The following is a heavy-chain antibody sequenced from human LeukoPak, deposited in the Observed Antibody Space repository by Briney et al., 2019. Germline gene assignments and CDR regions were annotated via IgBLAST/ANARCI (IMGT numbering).Heavy chain of an antibody. CDR3: ATDRLLRGIIFF. D-gene: IGHD3-16*02. J-gene: IGHJ4*02. CDR1: GFTFNTYA. Sequence: GGSLRLSCAASGFTFNTYAMSWVRQAPGKGLEWVSTISGTGGNTYYADSVKGRFTISRDNSKNTLYLQMNSLRAEDTAVYYCATDRLLRGIIFFWGQGTLVTVSS. CDR2: ISGTGGNT. V-gene: IGHV3-23*01.